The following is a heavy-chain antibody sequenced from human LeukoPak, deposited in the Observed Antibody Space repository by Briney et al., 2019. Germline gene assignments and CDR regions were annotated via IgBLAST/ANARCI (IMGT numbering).Heavy chain of an antibody. J-gene: IGHJ5*02. D-gene: IGHD3-22*01. V-gene: IGHV4-34*01. CDR3: ARVRNYYDSSGYYSTYNWFDP. CDR2: INHSGST. CDR1: GGSFSGYY. Sequence: SETLSLTCAVYGGSFSGYYWSWIRQPPGKGLEWIGEINHSGSTNYNPSLKSRVTISVDTSKNQFSLKLSSVTAADTAVYYCARVRNYYDSSGYYSTYNWFDPWGQGTLVTVSS.